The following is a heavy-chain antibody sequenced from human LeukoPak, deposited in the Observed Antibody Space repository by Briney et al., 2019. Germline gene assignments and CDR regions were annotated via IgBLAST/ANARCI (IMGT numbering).Heavy chain of an antibody. Sequence: SETLSLTCTVSGGSVSSGSYYWSWIRQPPGKGLEWIGYIYYSGSTNYNPPLKSRVTISVDTSKNQFSLKLSSVTAADTAVYYCARDPYYYYGMDVWGQGTTVTVSS. J-gene: IGHJ6*02. CDR2: IYYSGST. V-gene: IGHV4-61*01. CDR1: GGSVSSGSYY. CDR3: ARDPYYYYGMDV.